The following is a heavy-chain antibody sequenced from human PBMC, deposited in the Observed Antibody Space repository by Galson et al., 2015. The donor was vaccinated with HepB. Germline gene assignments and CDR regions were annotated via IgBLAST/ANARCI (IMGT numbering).Heavy chain of an antibody. J-gene: IGHJ4*02. CDR1: GFTFSTYS. CDR2: ISSSSSTI. Sequence: SLRLSCAASGFTFSTYSMNWVRQAPGKGLEWVSYISSSSSTIYYADSVKGRFTISRDNAKNSLYLQMNSLRAEDTAVYYCARDLPAAIPIGPWYWGQGTLVTVSS. CDR3: ARDLPAAIPIGPWY. V-gene: IGHV3-48*04. D-gene: IGHD2-2*01.